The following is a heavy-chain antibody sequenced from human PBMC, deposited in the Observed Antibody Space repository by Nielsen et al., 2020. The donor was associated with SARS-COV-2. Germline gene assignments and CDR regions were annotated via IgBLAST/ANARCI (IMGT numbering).Heavy chain of an antibody. CDR1: GFTFSSYW. V-gene: IGHV3-7*03. CDR3: ARDYSFLSWSGYYYFDH. Sequence: GGSLRLSCAASGFTFSSYWMSWVRQAPGKGLEWVANIKQDGSEKYYVDSVKGRFTISRDNAKNSLYLQMNSLRAEDTAVYYCARDYSFLSWSGYYYFDHWGQGTLVTVSS. D-gene: IGHD3-3*01. CDR2: IKQDGSEK. J-gene: IGHJ4*02.